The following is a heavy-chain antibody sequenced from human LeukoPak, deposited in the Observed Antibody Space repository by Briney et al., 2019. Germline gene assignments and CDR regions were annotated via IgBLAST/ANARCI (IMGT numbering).Heavy chain of an antibody. CDR1: GFTFGSYA. Sequence: GGSLRLSCAAYGFTFGSYAMGWVRQAPGMGPEWVSSISGSGGKTYYADSVKGRFTISRDNLKNTLYLQMDSLRAEDTALYYCAKELIIVVVATTSRPFDYWGQGTPVTVSS. CDR3: AKELIIVVVATTSRPFDY. V-gene: IGHV3-23*01. CDR2: ISGSGGKT. D-gene: IGHD2-15*01. J-gene: IGHJ4*02.